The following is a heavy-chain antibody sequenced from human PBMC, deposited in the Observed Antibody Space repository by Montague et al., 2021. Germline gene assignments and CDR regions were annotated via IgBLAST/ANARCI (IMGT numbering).Heavy chain of an antibody. V-gene: IGHV4-59*08. CDR1: SGSIFHAH. Sequence: SETRSLTCTVSSGSIFHAHWSWVRQPPGKGLEWLGSMFYGGATSNNPSLKSRVTMSIDTSTNKFSLKLSFVTAADTAVYYCAKQDYFVSGSSYKVFDPWGQGILVTVSS. D-gene: IGHD3-10*01. CDR2: MFYGGAT. CDR3: AKQDYFVSGSSYKVFDP. J-gene: IGHJ5*02.